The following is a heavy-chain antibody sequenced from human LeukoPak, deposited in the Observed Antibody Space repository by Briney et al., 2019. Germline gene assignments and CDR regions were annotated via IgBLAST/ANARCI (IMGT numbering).Heavy chain of an antibody. CDR3: ARARCLPLPDY. Sequence: GGSLRLSCAASGFTFSNYAMHWVRQAPGKGLEWVAVISYDGSNEYYADSVKGRFTISRDNSKNTLYLQMNSLRTEDTAVYYCARARCLPLPDYWGQGTLVTVSS. J-gene: IGHJ4*02. V-gene: IGHV3-30*04. D-gene: IGHD3-16*02. CDR2: ISYDGSNE. CDR1: GFTFSNYA.